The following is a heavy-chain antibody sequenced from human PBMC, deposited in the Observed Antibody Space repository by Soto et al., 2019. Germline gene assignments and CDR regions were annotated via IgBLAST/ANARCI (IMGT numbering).Heavy chain of an antibody. CDR3: ARQAAAPGIDLWFDP. D-gene: IGHD6-13*01. V-gene: IGHV4-59*08. CDR1: GGSISSYY. Sequence: PSETLSLTCTVSGGSISSYYWSWIRQPPGKGLEWIGYMHNSGSTKYNPSLKSRVTISADTSKNQFSLKLSSVTAADTAVYYCARQAAAPGIDLWFDPWGQGTLVTVSS. CDR2: MHNSGST. J-gene: IGHJ5*02.